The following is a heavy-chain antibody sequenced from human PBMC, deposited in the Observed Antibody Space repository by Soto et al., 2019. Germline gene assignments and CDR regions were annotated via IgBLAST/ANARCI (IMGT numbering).Heavy chain of an antibody. CDR2: MSYDGTKQ. D-gene: IGHD6-13*01. Sequence: GGSLRLSCAASGFIFSNYAMHWVRQAPGKGLEWVAAMSYDGTKQYYVDSVKGRFTISRDNSRNTLFLQLNSLRDEDTAVYYCAKEYGSTWIDHWGQGTPVTVSS. CDR3: AKEYGSTWIDH. CDR1: GFIFSNYA. J-gene: IGHJ4*02. V-gene: IGHV3-30*18.